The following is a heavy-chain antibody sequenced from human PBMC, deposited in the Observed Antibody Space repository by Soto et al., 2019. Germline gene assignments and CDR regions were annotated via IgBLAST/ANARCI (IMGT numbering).Heavy chain of an antibody. CDR3: AHRIAAAWYDDYFDY. V-gene: IGHV2-5*02. J-gene: IGHJ4*02. CDR2: IYWDDDK. CDR1: GFSLSTSGVG. Sequence: QITLKESGPTLVKPTQTLTLTCTFSGFSLSTSGVGVGWIRQPPGKALEWLALIYWDDDKRYSPSLKSRLTITKDNSKNQVVLTMTNMDPVDTATYYCAHRIAAAWYDDYFDYWGQGTLVTVSS. D-gene: IGHD6-13*01.